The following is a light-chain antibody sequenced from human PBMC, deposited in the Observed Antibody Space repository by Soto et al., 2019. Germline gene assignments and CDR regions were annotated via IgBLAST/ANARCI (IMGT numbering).Light chain of an antibody. CDR2: WAS. J-gene: IGKJ4*01. CDR1: QSVLYSSNNKNY. Sequence: DIVMTQSPDSLAVSLGERATINCKSSQSVLYSSNNKNYLAWYQQKPGQPPKLLIYWASTRESGVPDRFSGSGSGTDFTLTISSLQAEYVAVYYCQQYYRAPALTFGGGTKVDIK. V-gene: IGKV4-1*01. CDR3: QQYYRAPALT.